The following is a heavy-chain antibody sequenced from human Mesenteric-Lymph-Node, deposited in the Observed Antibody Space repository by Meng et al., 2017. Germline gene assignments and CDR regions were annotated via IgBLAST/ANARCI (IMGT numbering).Heavy chain of an antibody. J-gene: IGHJ3*02. D-gene: IGHD2-2*03. CDR2: ISGSGSNT. V-gene: IGHV3-23*01. CDR1: GFSFSDHD. CDR3: ARDGFDLKSDAFDI. Sequence: GGSLRLSCAASGFSFSDHDMAWVRQAPGKGLEWVSAISGSGSNTYYADSVKGRFTISRDKSKNTVFLQMNSLRAEDTAVYYCARDGFDLKSDAFDIWGQGTMVTVSS.